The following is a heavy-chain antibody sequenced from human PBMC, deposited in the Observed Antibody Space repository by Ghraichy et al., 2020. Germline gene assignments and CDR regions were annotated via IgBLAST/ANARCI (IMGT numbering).Heavy chain of an antibody. CDR3: ARDKGFCGTTSCYSPYFYGVDV. V-gene: IGHV1-18*01. J-gene: IGHJ6*02. CDR1: GYSFTSYG. Sequence: ASVKVFCKASGYSFTSYGISWVRQAPGQGLEWMGWIGTFSGNTDYSQKLQDRLTMTIDTSTSTAYMELRSLRSDDSAVYFCARDKGFCGTTSCYSPYFYGVDVWGQGTTVTVTS. CDR2: IGTFSGNT. D-gene: IGHD2-2*01.